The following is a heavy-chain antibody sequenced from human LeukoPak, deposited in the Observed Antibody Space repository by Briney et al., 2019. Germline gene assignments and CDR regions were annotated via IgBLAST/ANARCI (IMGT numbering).Heavy chain of an antibody. Sequence: GGSLRLSCVASGFIFSNYAMSWVRQAPGKGLDWVSGISDGGSSTYYADSVKGRFTISRDNAKNSLYLQMNSLRAEDTAVYYCARDKLGIDYWGQGTLVTVSS. J-gene: IGHJ4*02. D-gene: IGHD7-27*01. CDR1: GFIFSNYA. CDR2: ISDGGSST. V-gene: IGHV3-23*01. CDR3: ARDKLGIDY.